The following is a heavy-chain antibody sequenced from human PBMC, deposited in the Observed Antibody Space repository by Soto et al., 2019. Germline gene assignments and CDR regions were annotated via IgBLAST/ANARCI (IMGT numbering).Heavy chain of an antibody. Sequence: GGSLRLSCAASGFTFSSYWMSWVRQAPGKGLEWVANIKQDGSEKYYVDSVKGRFTISRDNAKNSLYLQMNSLRAEDTAVYYCARDSYQYYYYSSGTFDYWGHVTRVTVSS. CDR1: GFTFSSYW. V-gene: IGHV3-7*01. CDR2: IKQDGSEK. D-gene: IGHD3-22*01. J-gene: IGHJ4*01. CDR3: ARDSYQYYYYSSGTFDY.